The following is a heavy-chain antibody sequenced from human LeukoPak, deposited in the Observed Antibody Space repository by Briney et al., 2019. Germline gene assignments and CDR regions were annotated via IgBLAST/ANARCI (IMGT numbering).Heavy chain of an antibody. V-gene: IGHV1-69*13. CDR1: GGTFSSYA. Sequence: SVKVSCKASGGTFSSYAIIWVRQAPGQRLEWMGGIIPMFGTADYAQKFQDRVTITADESTSTAYMELSSLRSEDTAVYYCARVGRNYSDSSGYCGRAFDIWGQGTMVTVSS. J-gene: IGHJ3*02. CDR2: IIPMFGTA. CDR3: ARVGRNYSDSSGYCGRAFDI. D-gene: IGHD3-22*01.